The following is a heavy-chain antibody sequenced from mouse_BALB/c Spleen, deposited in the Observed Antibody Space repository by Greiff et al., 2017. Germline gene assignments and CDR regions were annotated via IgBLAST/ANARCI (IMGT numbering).Heavy chain of an antibody. CDR1: GFTFSSFG. J-gene: IGHJ3*01. V-gene: IGHV5-17*02. CDR3: ARSGYDEAWFAY. Sequence: EVKLVESGGGLVQPGGSRKLSCAASGFTFSSFGMHWVRQAPEKGLEWVAYISSGSSTIYYADTVKGRFTISRDNPKNTLFLQMTSLRSEDTAMYYCARSGYDEAWFAYWGQGTLVTVSA. CDR2: ISSGSSTI. D-gene: IGHD2-2*01.